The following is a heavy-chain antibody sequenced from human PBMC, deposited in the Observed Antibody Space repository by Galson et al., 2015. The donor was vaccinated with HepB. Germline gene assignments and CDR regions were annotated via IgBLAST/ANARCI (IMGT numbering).Heavy chain of an antibody. Sequence: SLRLSCAASGFTFSSYSMNWVRQAPGKGLERVSYISSSSSYTNYADSVKGRFTISRDNAKNSLYLQMNSLRAEDTAVYYCATAYYYDSSGYSPKNYYGMVVWGQGTTVTVSS. CDR2: ISSSSSYT. CDR1: GFTFSSYS. V-gene: IGHV3-21*05. CDR3: ATAYYYDSSGYSPKNYYGMVV. J-gene: IGHJ6*02. D-gene: IGHD3-22*01.